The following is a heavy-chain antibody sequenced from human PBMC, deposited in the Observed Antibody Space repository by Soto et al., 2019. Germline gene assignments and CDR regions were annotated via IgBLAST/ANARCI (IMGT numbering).Heavy chain of an antibody. CDR2: FDPENGET. Sequence: ASVKVSCKVSGYTLTELSMHWVRQAPGKGLEWMGGFDPENGETIYAQKFQGRVTMTEDTSTDTAYMELSSLRSKDTAVYYCATRGYSYGYVDYWGQGTLVTVS. D-gene: IGHD5-18*01. CDR1: GYTLTELS. CDR3: ATRGYSYGYVDY. J-gene: IGHJ4*02. V-gene: IGHV1-24*01.